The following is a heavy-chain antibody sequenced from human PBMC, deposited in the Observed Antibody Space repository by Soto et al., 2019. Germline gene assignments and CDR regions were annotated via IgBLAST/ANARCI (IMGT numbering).Heavy chain of an antibody. Sequence: GVSLRLSCAASGFTFSSYAMSWVRQAPGKGLEWVSAISGSGGSTYYADSVKGRFAISRDNSKNTLYLQMNSLRAEDTAVYYCAKDKEDIVLIVYDHSCMDGWGQVTTVTGSS. CDR1: GFTFSSYA. D-gene: IGHD2-8*01. V-gene: IGHV3-23*01. J-gene: IGHJ6*02. CDR2: ISGSGGST. CDR3: AKDKEDIVLIVYDHSCMDG.